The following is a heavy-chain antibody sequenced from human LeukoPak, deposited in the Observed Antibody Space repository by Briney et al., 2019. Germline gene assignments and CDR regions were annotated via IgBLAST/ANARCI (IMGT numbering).Heavy chain of an antibody. CDR2: INPNSGGT. CDR1: GYTFTGYY. D-gene: IGHD3-22*01. J-gene: IGHJ4*02. CDR3: ARREGLYYYDSSGYYY. Sequence: ASVKVSCKASGYTFTGYYMHWVRQAPGQGLEWMGWINPNSGGTNYAQKFQGRVTMTRDTSISTADMELSRLRSDDTAVYYCARREGLYYYDSSGYYYWGQGTLVTVSS. V-gene: IGHV1-2*02.